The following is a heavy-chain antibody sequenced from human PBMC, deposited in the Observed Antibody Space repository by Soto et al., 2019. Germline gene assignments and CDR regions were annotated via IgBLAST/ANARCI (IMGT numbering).Heavy chain of an antibody. Sequence: GSLRLSCAASGFTFSSYWMHWVRQAPGKGLVWVSRINSDGSSTSYADSVKGRFTISRDNAKNTLYLQMNSLRAEDTAVYYCARDPPTYSSSWSTSFGYWGQGTLVTVSS. CDR3: ARDPPTYSSSWSTSFGY. CDR1: GFTFSSYW. J-gene: IGHJ4*02. CDR2: INSDGSST. V-gene: IGHV3-74*01. D-gene: IGHD6-13*01.